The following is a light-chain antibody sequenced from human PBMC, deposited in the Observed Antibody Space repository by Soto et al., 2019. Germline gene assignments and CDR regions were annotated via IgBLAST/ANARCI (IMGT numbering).Light chain of an antibody. V-gene: IGLV2-11*01. Sequence: QSALTQPRSVSGSPGQSVTISCTGSSSDVGGYNYVSWYQHHPGKAPKLMIYDVSRWPSGVPDRFSGSKSGNTASLTISGLQAEDEADYYCCSNAGTYTWVFGGGTKLTVL. CDR3: CSNAGTYTWV. J-gene: IGLJ2*01. CDR2: DVS. CDR1: SSDVGGYNY.